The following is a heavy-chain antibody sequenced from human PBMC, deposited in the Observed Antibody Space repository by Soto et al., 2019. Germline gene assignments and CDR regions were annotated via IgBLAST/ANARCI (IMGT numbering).Heavy chain of an antibody. J-gene: IGHJ4*02. CDR1: GGTFSSYA. CDR2: IIPIFGTA. D-gene: IGHD2-2*02. CDR3: ARSQIVVVPAAIRRYFDY. Sequence: SVKVSCNASGGTFSSYAISWVRQAPGQGLEWMGGIIPIFGTANYAQKFQGRVTITADESTSTAYMELSSLRSEDTAVYYCARSQIVVVPAAIRRYFDYWGQGTLVTVSS. V-gene: IGHV1-69*13.